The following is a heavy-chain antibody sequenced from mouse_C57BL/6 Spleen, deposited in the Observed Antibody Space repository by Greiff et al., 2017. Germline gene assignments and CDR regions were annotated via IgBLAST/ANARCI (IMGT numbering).Heavy chain of an antibody. CDR3: ARITVVARYFDV. D-gene: IGHD1-1*01. J-gene: IGHJ1*03. V-gene: IGHV1-50*01. Sequence: VKLRQPGAELVKPGASVKLSCKASGYTFTSYWMQWVKQRPGQGLEWIGEIDPSDSYTNYNQKFKGKATLTVDTSSSTAYMQLSSLTSEDSAVYYCARITVVARYFDVWGTGTTVTVSS. CDR2: IDPSDSYT. CDR1: GYTFTSYW.